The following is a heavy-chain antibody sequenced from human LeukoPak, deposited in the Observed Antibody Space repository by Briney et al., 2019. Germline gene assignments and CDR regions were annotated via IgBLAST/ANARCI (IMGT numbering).Heavy chain of an antibody. V-gene: IGHV3-23*01. J-gene: IGHJ4*02. CDR1: GFSFRSYG. CDR3: ARGRYNWTF. Sequence: GGSLRLSCAASGFSFRSYGMSWVRQAPGKGLEWVSAITGLGDSTYYADSVRGRFTISRDNAKNSLYLQMSSLRVEDTAVYYCARGRYNWTFWGQGTLVTVSS. CDR2: ITGLGDST. D-gene: IGHD1-20*01.